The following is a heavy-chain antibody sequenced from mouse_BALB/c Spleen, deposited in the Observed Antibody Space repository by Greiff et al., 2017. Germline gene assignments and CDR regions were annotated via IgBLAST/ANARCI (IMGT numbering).Heavy chain of an antibody. CDR1: GYSFTSYY. CDR2: IFPGSGNT. Sequence: QVQLQQSGPELVKPGASVKISCKASGYSFTSYYIHWVKQRPGQGLEWIGWIFPGSGNTKYNEKFKGKATLTADTSSSTAYMQLSSLTSEDSAVYFCARDMITTRGEYYYAMDYWGQGTSVTVSS. CDR3: ARDMITTRGEYYYAMDY. J-gene: IGHJ4*01. V-gene: IGHV1-66*01. D-gene: IGHD2-4*01.